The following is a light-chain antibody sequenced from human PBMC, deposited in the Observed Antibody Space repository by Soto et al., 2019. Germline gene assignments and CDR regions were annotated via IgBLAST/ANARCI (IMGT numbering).Light chain of an antibody. V-gene: IGLV2-14*03. CDR3: SSYTRSSTVV. J-gene: IGLJ2*01. CDR2: DVS. CDR1: SSDVGGYNY. Sequence: QSALTQPASVSGSPGQSITISCTGTSSDVGGYNYVSWYQQHPGKAPKRIIYDVSNRPSGVSNRFSGSKSGNTASLTISGLQAEDEADYYCSSYTRSSTVVFGGGTTLHVL.